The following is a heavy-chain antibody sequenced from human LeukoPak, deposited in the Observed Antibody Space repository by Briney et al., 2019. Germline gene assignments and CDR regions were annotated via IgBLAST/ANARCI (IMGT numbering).Heavy chain of an antibody. CDR1: GGTFSSYA. Sequence: GAPVKVSCKASGGTFSSYAISWVRQAPGQGLEWMGRIIPILGIANYAQKFQGRVTITADKSTSTAYMELSSLRSEDTAVYYCAGDIMVRGVISYYYGMDVWGQGTTVAVSS. V-gene: IGHV1-69*04. CDR2: IIPILGIA. D-gene: IGHD3-10*01. CDR3: AGDIMVRGVISYYYGMDV. J-gene: IGHJ6*02.